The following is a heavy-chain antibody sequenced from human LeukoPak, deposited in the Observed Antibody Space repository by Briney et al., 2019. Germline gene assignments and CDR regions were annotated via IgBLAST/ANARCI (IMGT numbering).Heavy chain of an antibody. CDR3: ARGSDYGVGAFDI. CDR2: ISTSVSTI. D-gene: IGHD4-17*01. V-gene: IGHV3-48*03. CDR1: GFAFSSYE. J-gene: IGHJ3*02. Sequence: PGGSLRLSCAASGFAFSSYEMNWVRQAPGKGLGWVSYISTSVSTIYYGDSVKGRFTISRDNAKNSLFLQMNILRAEDTAVYYCARGSDYGVGAFDIWGQGTMVTVSS.